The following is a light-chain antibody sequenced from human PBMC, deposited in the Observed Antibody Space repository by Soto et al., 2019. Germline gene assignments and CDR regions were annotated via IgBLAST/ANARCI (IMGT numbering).Light chain of an antibody. Sequence: QSALTQPASVSGSPGQSITISCAGTMRDVGAYNLVSWYQQHPGRAPQLIIYEVRNRPSGISFRFSGSKSGNKASLTISGLQAEDEADYYCSSSTSKSSLMFGGGTQLTVL. CDR2: EVR. CDR1: MRDVGAYNL. J-gene: IGLJ3*02. CDR3: SSSTSKSSLM. V-gene: IGLV2-14*01.